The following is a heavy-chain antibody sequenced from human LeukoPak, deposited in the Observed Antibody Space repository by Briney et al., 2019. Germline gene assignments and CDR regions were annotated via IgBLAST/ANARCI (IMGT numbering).Heavy chain of an antibody. Sequence: GGSLRLSCAASGFTFTTYWMGWVRQAPGKGLEWVANIKQDGSEKYYVDSVKGRFTMSRDNANNSLYMQMSSLRAEDTAVYYCARSLMYCYGSETYFWFDPWGQGTPVTVSS. J-gene: IGHJ5*02. CDR2: IKQDGSEK. CDR1: GFTFTTYW. CDR3: ARSLMYCYGSETYFWFDP. V-gene: IGHV3-7*03. D-gene: IGHD3-10*01.